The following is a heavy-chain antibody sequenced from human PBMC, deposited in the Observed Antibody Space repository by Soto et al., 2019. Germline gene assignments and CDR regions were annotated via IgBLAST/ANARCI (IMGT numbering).Heavy chain of an antibody. CDR1: GFAFSVYA. Sequence: QVHLLESGGGVVLPGRSLRLSCAAPGFAFSVYAMHWVRQAPGTGLEWVSLISYDGSDKYYADSVKGRFTISRDNSKSTLYLQMSSLRADDTAVYFCARDRGRTDYYAMDVWGQGTTVTVSS. CDR2: ISYDGSDK. V-gene: IGHV3-30-3*01. CDR3: ARDRGRTDYYAMDV. D-gene: IGHD1-1*01. J-gene: IGHJ6*02.